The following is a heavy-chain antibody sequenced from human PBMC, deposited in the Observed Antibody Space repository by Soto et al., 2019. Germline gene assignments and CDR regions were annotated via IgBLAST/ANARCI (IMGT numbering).Heavy chain of an antibody. CDR3: ARDRILCSSTSCFGMDV. Sequence: KPSETLSLTCTVSGGSVSSGSYYWSWIRQPPGKGLEWIGYIYYSGSTNYNPSLKSRVTISVDTSKNQFSLKLSSVTAADTAVYYCARDRILCSSTSCFGMDVWGQGTTVTV. V-gene: IGHV4-61*01. CDR1: GGSVSSGSYY. CDR2: IYYSGST. J-gene: IGHJ6*02. D-gene: IGHD2-2*01.